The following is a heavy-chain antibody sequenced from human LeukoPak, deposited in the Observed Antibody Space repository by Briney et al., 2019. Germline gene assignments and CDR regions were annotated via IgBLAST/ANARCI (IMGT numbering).Heavy chain of an antibody. Sequence: SETLSLTCTVSGVSISNAPNYWDWIRQPPGKGLEWIGEIHHSGGTYFNPSLKSRVTISLDTSKNQFSLTLTSVTAADTAVYYCARRRLFGNSWPFDSWGQGTLVIVSS. J-gene: IGHJ4*02. D-gene: IGHD6-13*01. CDR2: IHHSGGT. CDR3: ARRRLFGNSWPFDS. CDR1: GVSISNAPNY. V-gene: IGHV4-39*01.